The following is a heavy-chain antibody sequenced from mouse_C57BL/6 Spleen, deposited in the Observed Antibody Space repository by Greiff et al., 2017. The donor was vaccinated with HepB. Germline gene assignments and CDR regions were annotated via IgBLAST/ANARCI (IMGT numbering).Heavy chain of an antibody. CDR1: GYTFTSYW. J-gene: IGHJ2*01. V-gene: IGHV1-69*01. Sequence: QVQLQQPGAELVMPGASVKLSCKASGYTFTSYWMHWVKQRPGQGLEWIGEIDPSDSYTNYNQKFKGKSTLTVDKSSSTAYMQLSSLTSEDSAVYYCARGRFPDYWGQSTTLTVSS. CDR2: IDPSDSYT. CDR3: ARGRFPDY.